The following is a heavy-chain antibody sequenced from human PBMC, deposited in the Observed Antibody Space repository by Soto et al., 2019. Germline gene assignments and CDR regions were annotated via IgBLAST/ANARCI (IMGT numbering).Heavy chain of an antibody. D-gene: IGHD3-3*01. J-gene: IGHJ6*03. Sequence: GGSLRLSCAASGFTFSSYGMHWVRQAPGKGLEWVAVISYDGSNKYYADSVKGRFTISRDNSKNTLYLQMNSLRAEDTAVYYCAKDPYDFLGGYYYYYMDVWGKGTTVTVSS. V-gene: IGHV3-30*18. CDR3: AKDPYDFLGGYYYYYMDV. CDR1: GFTFSSYG. CDR2: ISYDGSNK.